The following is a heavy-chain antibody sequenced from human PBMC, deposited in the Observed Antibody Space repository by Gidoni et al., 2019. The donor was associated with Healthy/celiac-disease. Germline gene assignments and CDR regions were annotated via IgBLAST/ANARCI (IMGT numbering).Heavy chain of an antibody. CDR3: ARATPPGTSSRGGYYYMDV. V-gene: IGHV4-34*01. CDR2: INPSGST. D-gene: IGHD2-2*01. J-gene: IGHJ6*03. Sequence: QVQLQQWGAGLLKPSETLSLTCAVYGGSFSGYYWRWIRQPPGTGLEWIGEINPSGSTNYNPSLKSRVTISVDTSKNQFSLKLSSVTAADTAVYYCARATPPGTSSRGGYYYMDVWGKGTTVTVSS. CDR1: GGSFSGYY.